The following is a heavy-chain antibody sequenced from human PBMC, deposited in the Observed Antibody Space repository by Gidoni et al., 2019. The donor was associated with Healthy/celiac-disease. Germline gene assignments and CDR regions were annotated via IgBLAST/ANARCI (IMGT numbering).Heavy chain of an antibody. CDR1: GFTFSSYG. V-gene: IGHV3-30*18. D-gene: IGHD3-10*01. CDR2: ISYDGSNK. J-gene: IGHJ4*02. Sequence: QVQLVESGGGVVQPGRSLRLSCAASGFTFSSYGMPWVRQAPGKGLEWVAVISYDGSNKYYADSVKGRFTISRDNSKNTLYLQMNSLRAEDTAVYYCAKDRMVRGYYFDYWGQGTLVTVSS. CDR3: AKDRMVRGYYFDY.